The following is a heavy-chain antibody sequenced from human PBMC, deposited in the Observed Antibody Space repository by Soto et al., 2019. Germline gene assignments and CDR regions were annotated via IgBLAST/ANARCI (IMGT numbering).Heavy chain of an antibody. CDR1: GGTFSSYA. Sequence: SVKVSCKASGGTFSSYAISWVRQAPGQGLEWMGGIIPIFGTANYAQKFQGRVTITADESTSTAYMELSSLRSEDTAVHYCARDLLGSYYYYGMDVWGQGTTVTVSS. V-gene: IGHV1-69*13. CDR2: IIPIFGTA. D-gene: IGHD2-15*01. CDR3: ARDLLGSYYYYGMDV. J-gene: IGHJ6*02.